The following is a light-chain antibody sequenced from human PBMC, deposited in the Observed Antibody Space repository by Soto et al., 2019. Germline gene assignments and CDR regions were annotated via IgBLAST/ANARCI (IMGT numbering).Light chain of an antibody. CDR2: KAS. CDR3: QHYNTYPWT. J-gene: IGKJ1*01. CDR1: QSISSW. V-gene: IGKV1-5*03. Sequence: DIQMTQSPSILSASVGDRVTITCRASQSISSWLAWYQQKPGKAPNLLIHKASHLESGVPSRFSGSGSGTGFTLTISSLQPGDFATYYCQHYNTYPWTFGQGTKV.